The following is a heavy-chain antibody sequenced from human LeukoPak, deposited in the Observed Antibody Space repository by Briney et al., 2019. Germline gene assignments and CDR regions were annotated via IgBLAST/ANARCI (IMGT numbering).Heavy chain of an antibody. D-gene: IGHD3-9*01. CDR2: FDPEDGET. Sequence: ASVKVSCKVSGYTLTELSMHWVRQAPGKGLEWMGGFDPEDGETIYAQKFQGRVTMTEDTSTDTAYMELSSLRSEDTAVYYCATAPSASRYFDWLSPFDYWGQGTLVTVSS. CDR3: ATAPSASRYFDWLSPFDY. J-gene: IGHJ4*02. CDR1: GYTLTELS. V-gene: IGHV1-24*01.